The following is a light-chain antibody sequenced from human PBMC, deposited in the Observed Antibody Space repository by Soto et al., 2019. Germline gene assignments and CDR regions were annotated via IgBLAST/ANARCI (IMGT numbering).Light chain of an antibody. Sequence: QLVLTQPPSVSGAPGQRVTISCTGSSSNTGAGYDVHWYQQLPGTAPKLLIYGNNNRPSGVPDRFSGSKSGTSASLAITGLQAEDEADYYCQSYDSSLSGWVFGGGTKVTVL. CDR2: GNN. CDR3: QSYDSSLSGWV. V-gene: IGLV1-40*01. CDR1: SSNTGAGYD. J-gene: IGLJ3*02.